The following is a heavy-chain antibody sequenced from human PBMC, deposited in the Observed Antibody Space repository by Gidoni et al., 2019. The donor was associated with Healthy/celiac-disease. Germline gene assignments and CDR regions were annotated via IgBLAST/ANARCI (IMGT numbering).Heavy chain of an antibody. Sequence: QVQLQQWGAGLLKPSETLSLTCAVYGGSFSGYYWSWIRQPPGKGLEWIGEINHSGSTNYNPSLKSRVTISVDTSKNQFSLKLSSVTAADTAVYYCAREKWIQLWRRYYYYGMDVWGQGTTVTVSS. CDR1: GGSFSGYY. D-gene: IGHD5-18*01. J-gene: IGHJ6*02. CDR2: INHSGST. V-gene: IGHV4-34*01. CDR3: AREKWIQLWRRYYYYGMDV.